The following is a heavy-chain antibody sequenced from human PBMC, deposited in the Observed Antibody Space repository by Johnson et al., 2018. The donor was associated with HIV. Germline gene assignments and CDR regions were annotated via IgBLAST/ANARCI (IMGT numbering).Heavy chain of an antibody. V-gene: IGHV3-30*04. D-gene: IGHD3-10*01. CDR3: AKGREGIKAFDL. CDR2: ISYDGSNK. J-gene: IGHJ3*01. CDR1: GFTFSSYA. Sequence: QVQLVESVGGVVQPGRSLRLSCAASGFTFSSYAMHWVRQAPGKGLEWVAVISYDGSNKYYSESVKGRFTISRDNSKDTLYLQMNSLRAEDTAVYYCAKGREGIKAFDLWGQGTMVTVSS.